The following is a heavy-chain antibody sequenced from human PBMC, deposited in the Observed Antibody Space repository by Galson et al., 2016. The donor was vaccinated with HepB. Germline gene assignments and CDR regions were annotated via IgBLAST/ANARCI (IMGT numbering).Heavy chain of an antibody. D-gene: IGHD5-24*01. CDR1: GFTFSSYA. CDR2: ISGSGAST. J-gene: IGHJ6*03. Sequence: SLRLSCAASGFTFSSYAMSWVRQAPGKGLEWVSAISGSGASTYYADSVKGRFTISRDNSKNTLYLHMNSLRAEDTAVYYCAKGGGYNSAYYFYYYMDVWGKGTTVTVSS. V-gene: IGHV3-23*01. CDR3: AKGGGYNSAYYFYYYMDV.